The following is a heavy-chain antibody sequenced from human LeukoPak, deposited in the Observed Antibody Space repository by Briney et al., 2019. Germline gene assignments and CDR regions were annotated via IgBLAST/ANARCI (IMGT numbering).Heavy chain of an antibody. Sequence: PSETLSLTCAVSGGSISSDSYYWGWIRQPPGKGLEWIGSIYSGGTTYYNPSLKSRVTISVDTSKNQFSLKLTSVTAADAAAYYCARHSRNCSGGYCHLYYWGQGTLVTVSS. CDR1: GGSISSDSYY. V-gene: IGHV4-39*01. D-gene: IGHD2-15*01. CDR3: ARHSRNCSGGYCHLYY. J-gene: IGHJ4*02. CDR2: IYSGGTT.